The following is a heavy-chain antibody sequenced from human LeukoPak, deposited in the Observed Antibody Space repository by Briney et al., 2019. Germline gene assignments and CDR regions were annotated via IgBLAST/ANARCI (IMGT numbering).Heavy chain of an antibody. D-gene: IGHD6-19*01. CDR2: INHSGST. J-gene: IGHJ4*02. Sequence: SETLSLTCAVYGGSFSGDYRSWIRQPPGKALEWIGEINHSGSTNYNPSLKSQVTLSVDTSKNQFSLKLSSVTAADTAVYYCARVGQCLARGKFGYWGQGTLVTVSS. V-gene: IGHV4-34*01. CDR1: GGSFSGDY. CDR3: ARVGQCLARGKFGY.